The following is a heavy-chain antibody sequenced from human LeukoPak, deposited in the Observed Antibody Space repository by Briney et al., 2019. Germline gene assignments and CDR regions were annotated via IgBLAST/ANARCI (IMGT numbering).Heavy chain of an antibody. CDR3: ARVSVVPAAIAGGYYYYYMDV. D-gene: IGHD2-2*01. J-gene: IGHJ6*03. V-gene: IGHV3-21*01. Sequence: PGGALMLSCSASGFSFSSYSMNSGRQTPGKGLEWVSSISSSSRYLSYVEAVKGRVTIYGDNANQSVYEQMNSLRDVDTAVYYCARVSVVPAAIAGGYYYYYMDVWGKGTTVTVSS. CDR1: GFSFSSYS. CDR2: ISSSSRYL.